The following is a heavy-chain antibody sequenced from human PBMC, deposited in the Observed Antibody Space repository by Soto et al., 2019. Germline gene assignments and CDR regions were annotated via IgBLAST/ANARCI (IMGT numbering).Heavy chain of an antibody. CDR3: ARAVAVPADFDY. Sequence: QVQLVQSGAEEKKPGASVKDSCKASGYTFTGYAMHWVRQAPGQRLEWLGWVNAGNGNTKYSQKFQGSVTITRDTSASAAYMELSTLSAEDTAVYVWARAVAVPADFDYWGQGTLVTVSS. D-gene: IGHD6-19*01. J-gene: IGHJ4*02. CDR1: GYTFTGYA. V-gene: IGHV1-3*05. CDR2: VNAGNGNT.